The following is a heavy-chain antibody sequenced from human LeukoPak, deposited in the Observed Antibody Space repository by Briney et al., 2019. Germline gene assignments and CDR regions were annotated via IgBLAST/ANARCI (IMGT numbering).Heavy chain of an antibody. V-gene: IGHV6-1*01. CDR3: ARGRGEMATITGYYYYYMDV. CDR1: GDSVSSNSAA. Sequence: SQTLSLTCAISGDSVSSNSAAWNWIRQSPSRGLEWLGRTYYNSKWYNDYAVSVKSRININPDTSKNQFSLQLISVTPEDTAVYYCARGRGEMATITGYYYYYMDVWGKGTTVTASS. CDR2: TYYNSKWYN. D-gene: IGHD5-24*01. J-gene: IGHJ6*03.